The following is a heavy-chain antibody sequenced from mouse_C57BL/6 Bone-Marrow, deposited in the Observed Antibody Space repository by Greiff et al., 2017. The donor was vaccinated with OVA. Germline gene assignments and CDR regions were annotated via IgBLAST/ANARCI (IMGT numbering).Heavy chain of an antibody. D-gene: IGHD2-4*01. J-gene: IGHJ3*01. Sequence: EVNLVESGGGLVKPGGSLKLSCAASGFTFSDYGMHWVRQAPEKGLEWVAYISSGSSTIYYADTVKGRFTISRDNAKNTLFLQMTSLRSEDTAMYYCARDYGAWFAYWGQGTLVTVSA. V-gene: IGHV5-17*01. CDR2: ISSGSSTI. CDR3: ARDYGAWFAY. CDR1: GFTFSDYG.